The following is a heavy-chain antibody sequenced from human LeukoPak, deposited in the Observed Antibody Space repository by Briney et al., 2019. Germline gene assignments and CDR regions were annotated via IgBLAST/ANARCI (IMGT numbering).Heavy chain of an antibody. V-gene: IGHV3-21*01. CDR1: GFTFSSYS. D-gene: IGHD6-13*01. CDR3: ATMSSGWYSFDY. CDR2: ISSSSSYI. Sequence: GGSLRLSCAASGFTFSSYSMNWVRQAPGKGLEWVSSISSSSSYIYYADSVKGRFTISRDNAKNSLYLQMNSLRAEDTAVYYCATMSSGWYSFDYWGQGPLVTVSS. J-gene: IGHJ4*02.